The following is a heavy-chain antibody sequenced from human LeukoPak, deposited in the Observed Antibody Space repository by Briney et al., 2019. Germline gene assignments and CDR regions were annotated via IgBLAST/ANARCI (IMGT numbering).Heavy chain of an antibody. CDR1: GFTFSSYE. CDR3: AASLGPRDY. D-gene: IGHD7-27*01. Sequence: PGGSLRHSCAASGFTFSSYETNWVRQAPGKGLEWISYITSISDSIYYGESVKGRFTISRDNTKNSLYLQMDSLRVEDTALYFCAASLGPRDYWGQG. V-gene: IGHV3-48*03. CDR2: ITSISDSI. J-gene: IGHJ4*02.